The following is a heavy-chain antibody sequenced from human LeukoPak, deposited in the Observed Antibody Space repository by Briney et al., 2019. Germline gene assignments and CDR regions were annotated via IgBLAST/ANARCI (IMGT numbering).Heavy chain of an antibody. CDR3: AREGLQGQIDY. J-gene: IGHJ4*02. CDR1: GYTFTGYY. Sequence: ASVKVSCKASGYTFTGYYLHWVRQAPGQGLEWMGRITPNSGVTNYAQKFQGRVTMTRDTSISTAYMELSRLRSDDTAVYYCAREGLQGQIDYWGQGTLVTVSS. D-gene: IGHD4-11*01. V-gene: IGHV1-2*06. CDR2: ITPNSGVT.